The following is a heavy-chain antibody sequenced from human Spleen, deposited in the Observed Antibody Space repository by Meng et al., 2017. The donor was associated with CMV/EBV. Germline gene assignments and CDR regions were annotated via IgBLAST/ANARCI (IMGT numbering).Heavy chain of an antibody. Sequence: QVQLQQWAAGLLKPSETLPLTCAVYGGSFSGYYWSWIRQPPGKGLEWIGEINHSGSTNYNPSLKSRVTISVDTSKNQFSLKLSSVTAADTAVYYCASSGYRKGYYFDYWGQGTLVTVSS. D-gene: IGHD3-22*01. CDR3: ASSGYRKGYYFDY. CDR1: GGSFSGYY. J-gene: IGHJ4*02. CDR2: INHSGST. V-gene: IGHV4-34*01.